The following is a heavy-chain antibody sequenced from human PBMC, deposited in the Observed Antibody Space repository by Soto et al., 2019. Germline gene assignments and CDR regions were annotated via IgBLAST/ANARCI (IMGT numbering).Heavy chain of an antibody. J-gene: IGHJ4*02. Sequence: EVQLVESGGGLVQPGGSLKLSCIASGSTFSDSAMHWVRLASGKGLEWLGRVRSKANNYATTYAASVKGKFTVSRDDSRTTAYLQMNSLETEDKAVYYCTRHPDYVDEGYFDSWGQGTLVSVSP. CDR3: TRHPDYVDEGYFDS. CDR1: GSTFSDSA. CDR2: VRSKANNYAT. V-gene: IGHV3-73*02. D-gene: IGHD4-17*01.